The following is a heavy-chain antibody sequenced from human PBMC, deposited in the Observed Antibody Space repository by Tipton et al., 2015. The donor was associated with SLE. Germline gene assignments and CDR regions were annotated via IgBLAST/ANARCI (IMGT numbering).Heavy chain of an antibody. CDR3: ARQVRYSSSWYSGRYFDY. J-gene: IGHJ4*02. CDR1: GSSITNGYY. Sequence: TLSLTCAVSGSSITNGYYWGWIRQPPGKGLEWIGSIYHSGNTYYNPSLKNRVPISIATSKNQFSLKLTSVTAADSAVYYCARQVRYSSSWYSGRYFDYWGQGTLVTVSS. CDR2: IYHSGNT. V-gene: IGHV4-38-2*01. D-gene: IGHD6-13*01.